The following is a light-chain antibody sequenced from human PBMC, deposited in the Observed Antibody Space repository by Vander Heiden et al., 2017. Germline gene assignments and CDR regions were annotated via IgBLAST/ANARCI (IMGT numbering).Light chain of an antibody. CDR2: WAS. Sequence: DIVMTQSPDSLTVSLGERATINCKSSQSVLYTSNNKNYLAWYQQKPGQPPKLLIYWASTRDSGVPDRFTGSGSGTDFTLTSSSLQAEDVAVYYLQQVYSIHTFGGGTRLEMK. V-gene: IGKV4-1*01. CDR3: QQVYSIHT. J-gene: IGKJ4*01. CDR1: QSVLYTSNNKNY.